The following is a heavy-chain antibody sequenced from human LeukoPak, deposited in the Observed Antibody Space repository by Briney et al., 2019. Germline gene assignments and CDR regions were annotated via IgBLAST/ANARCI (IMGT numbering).Heavy chain of an antibody. Sequence: PSETLSLTCTVSGYSISSGYFWGWVRQPPGKGLEWIANIYHSGNTYYNPSLKSRVTISVDTSKNQFSLKLSSVTAADTAVYYCARAPRQTRYGSTIGGPYYYYYYMDVWGKGTTVTISS. V-gene: IGHV4-38-2*02. CDR3: ARAPRQTRYGSTIGGPYYYYYYMDV. CDR2: IYHSGNT. CDR1: GYSISSGYF. D-gene: IGHD4-23*01. J-gene: IGHJ6*03.